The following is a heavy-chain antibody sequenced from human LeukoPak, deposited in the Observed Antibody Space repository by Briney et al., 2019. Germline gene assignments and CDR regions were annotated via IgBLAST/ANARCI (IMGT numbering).Heavy chain of an antibody. Sequence: GGSLRLSCAASGFTFSSYEMNWVRQAPGKGLEWVSYISSSSSTIYYADSVKGRFTISRDNAKNSLYLQMNSLRAEDTAVYYCARSSRLTFDYWGQGTLVTVSS. CDR3: ARSSRLTFDY. CDR2: ISSSSSTI. CDR1: GFTFSSYE. V-gene: IGHV3-48*03. J-gene: IGHJ4*02. D-gene: IGHD6-6*01.